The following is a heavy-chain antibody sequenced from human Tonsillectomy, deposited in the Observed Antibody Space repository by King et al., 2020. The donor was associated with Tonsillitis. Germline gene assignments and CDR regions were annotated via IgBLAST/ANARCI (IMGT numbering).Heavy chain of an antibody. V-gene: IGHV5-51*01. Sequence: EQLVQSGAEVKKPGESLKISCKGSGYNFATYWIGWVRQMPGKGLEWMGIIYPGDSDTRYSPSFHGQVTISADKSISTAYLQWSGLKASDTAMYYCARRKTVAGYYYYMDVWGKGTTVTVSS. CDR3: ARRKTVAGYYYYMDV. CDR2: IYPGDSDT. CDR1: GYNFATYW. J-gene: IGHJ6*03. D-gene: IGHD6-19*01.